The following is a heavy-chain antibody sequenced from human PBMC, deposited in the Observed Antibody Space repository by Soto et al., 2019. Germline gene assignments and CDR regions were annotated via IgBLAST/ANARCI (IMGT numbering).Heavy chain of an antibody. CDR3: AIALAARSSWPARLAY. CDR2: TYYRSKWYN. CDR1: GASVSSNSAA. J-gene: IGHJ4*02. Sequence: SQPLSLPCAISGASVSSNSAACNWIRQSPSRGLEWLGRTYYRSKWYNDYAVSVKSRITINPDTSKNQFSLQLNSVTPEDTAVYYCAIALAARSSWPARLAYRGKGTWITVSS. D-gene: IGHD6-13*01. V-gene: IGHV6-1*01.